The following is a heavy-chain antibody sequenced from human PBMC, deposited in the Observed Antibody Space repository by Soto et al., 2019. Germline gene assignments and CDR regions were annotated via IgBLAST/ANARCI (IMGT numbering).Heavy chain of an antibody. CDR3: ASGSEDRTSNFDY. CDR1: GFTFSSYS. V-gene: IGHV3-21*01. CDR2: ISSSSSCI. Sequence: PGGSLRLSCAASGFTFSSYSMNWVRQAPGKGLEWVSSISSSSSCIYYADSMKGRFTVSRDNDKNSVYLEMNSLSAEDTAVYYCASGSEDRTSNFDYSGQGTLVTVSS. J-gene: IGHJ4*02.